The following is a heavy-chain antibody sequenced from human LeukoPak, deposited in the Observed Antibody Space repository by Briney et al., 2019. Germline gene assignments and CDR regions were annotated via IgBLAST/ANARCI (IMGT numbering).Heavy chain of an antibody. D-gene: IGHD6-19*01. CDR3: ARARSSGWVIDS. V-gene: IGHV3-33*01. J-gene: IGHJ4*02. Sequence: TGGSLRLSCAASGFTFSSYGMHWVRQAPGKGLEWVAVIWYDGSNKYYADSVKGRFTISRDNSKNTLYLQMNSLRDEDTAVYFCARARSSGWVIDSWGQGTLVTVSS. CDR1: GFTFSSYG. CDR2: IWYDGSNK.